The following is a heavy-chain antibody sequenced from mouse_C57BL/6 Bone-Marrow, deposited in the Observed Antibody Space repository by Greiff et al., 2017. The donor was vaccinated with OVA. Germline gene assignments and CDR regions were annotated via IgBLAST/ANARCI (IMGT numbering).Heavy chain of an antibody. CDR2: IHPNSGST. J-gene: IGHJ4*01. V-gene: IGHV1-64*01. Sequence: QVQLQQPGAELVKPGASVKLSCKASGYTFTSYWMHWVKQRPGQGLEWIGMIHPNSGSTNYNEKFKSKATLTVDKSSSTAYMQLSSLTSEDSAVYYCARDDCYYHYAMDYWGQGTSVTVSS. CDR1: GYTFTSYW. CDR3: ARDDCYYHYAMDY. D-gene: IGHD2-3*01.